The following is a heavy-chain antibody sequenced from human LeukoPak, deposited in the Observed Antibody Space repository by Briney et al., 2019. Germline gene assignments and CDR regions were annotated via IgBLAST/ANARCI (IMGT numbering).Heavy chain of an antibody. J-gene: IGHJ4*02. CDR3: ARVQRGIAVALDY. V-gene: IGHV3-20*04. D-gene: IGHD6-19*01. Sequence: GGSLRLSCAASGFTFDDYGMSWVRQAPGKGLEWVSGINWNGGSTGYADSVKGRFTISRDNVKNLLYLQMNSLRAEDTAVYYCARVQRGIAVALDYWGQGTLATVSS. CDR1: GFTFDDYG. CDR2: INWNGGST.